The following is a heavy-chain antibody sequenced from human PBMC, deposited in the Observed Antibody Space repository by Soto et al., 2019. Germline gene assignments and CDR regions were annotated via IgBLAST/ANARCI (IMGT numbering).Heavy chain of an antibody. V-gene: IGHV1-69*13. CDR3: AGDDSSSNAFDI. D-gene: IGHD6-6*01. Sequence: SVKVSCKASGGTFSSYAISWVRQAPGQGLEWMGGIIPIFGTANYAQKYQGRVTITADESTSTAYMELSSLRSEYTAVYYCAGDDSSSNAFDIWGQGTMVTVSS. J-gene: IGHJ3*02. CDR2: IIPIFGTA. CDR1: GGTFSSYA.